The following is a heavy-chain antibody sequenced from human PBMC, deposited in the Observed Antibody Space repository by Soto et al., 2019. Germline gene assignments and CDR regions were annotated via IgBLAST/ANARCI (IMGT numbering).Heavy chain of an antibody. V-gene: IGHV3-7*01. Sequence: EVQLVESGGGLVQPGGSLRLSCAASGFTFSSYWMSWVRQAPVKGMEWVGNIKQDGSEKNYVDFVKGRFTISRHNAKNALYLQMNTLRAEDTAVYYCARIASAGRGWDVWGQGTTV. CDR1: GFTFSSYW. D-gene: IGHD6-13*01. J-gene: IGHJ6*02. CDR3: ARIASAGRGWDV. CDR2: IKQDGSEK.